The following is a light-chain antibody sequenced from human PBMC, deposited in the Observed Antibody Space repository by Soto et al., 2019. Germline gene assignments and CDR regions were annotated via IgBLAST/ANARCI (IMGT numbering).Light chain of an antibody. CDR2: GAS. J-gene: IGKJ1*01. CDR3: QQYGSSPTWR. V-gene: IGKV3-20*01. CDR1: QTVSSNY. Sequence: ILLTQSPYTLSLSTGERATLSCRASQTVSSNYLAWCQQRPGQAPRLLIYGASTRAAGIPDRLSGSGSGTDFTLIISSLEPEDSAVYYCQQYGSSPTWRFGQGTIVDIK.